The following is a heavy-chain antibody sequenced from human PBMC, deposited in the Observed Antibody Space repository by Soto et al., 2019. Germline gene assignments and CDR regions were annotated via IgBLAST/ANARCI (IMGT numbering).Heavy chain of an antibody. D-gene: IGHD5-12*01. CDR3: ATVLFLSKGYGRSGYYYGMDV. J-gene: IGHJ6*02. CDR2: FDPEDGET. V-gene: IGHV1-24*01. Sequence: ASVKVSCKXSGYTLTELSMHWVRQAPGKGLEWMGGFDPEDGETIYAQKFQGRVTMTEDTSTDTAYMELSSLRSEDTAVYYCATVLFLSKGYGRSGYYYGMDVWGQGTTVTVSS. CDR1: GYTLTELS.